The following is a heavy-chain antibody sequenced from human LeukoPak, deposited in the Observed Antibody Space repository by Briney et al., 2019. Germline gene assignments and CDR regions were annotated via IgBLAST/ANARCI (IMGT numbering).Heavy chain of an antibody. CDR1: GFTFSSYE. CDR3: ARDQIAVADVGYFDY. D-gene: IGHD6-19*01. Sequence: GGSLRLSCAASGFTFSSYEMNWVRQAPGKGLEWVSYISSSGSTIYHADSVKGRFTISRDNAKNSLYLQMNSLRAEDTAVYYCARDQIAVADVGYFDYWGQGTLVTVYS. CDR2: ISSSGSTI. J-gene: IGHJ4*02. V-gene: IGHV3-48*03.